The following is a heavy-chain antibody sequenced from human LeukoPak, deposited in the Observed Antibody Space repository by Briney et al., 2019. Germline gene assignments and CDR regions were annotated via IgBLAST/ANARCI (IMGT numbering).Heavy chain of an antibody. Sequence: GGSLRLSCAASGFTFSSYSMNWVRQAPGKGLEWVSYISSSSTIYYADSVKGRFTISRDNAKNSLYLQMNSLRAEDTALYYCAKDVGSYDFYGMDVWGQGTTVTVSS. V-gene: IGHV3-48*04. D-gene: IGHD1-26*01. CDR3: AKDVGSYDFYGMDV. CDR2: ISSSSTI. CDR1: GFTFSSYS. J-gene: IGHJ6*02.